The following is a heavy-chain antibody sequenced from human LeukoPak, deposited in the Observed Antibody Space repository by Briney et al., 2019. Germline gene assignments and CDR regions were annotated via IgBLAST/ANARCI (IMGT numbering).Heavy chain of an antibody. CDR3: ARQAYCGGDCHWLEY. Sequence: SETLSLTCTVSGGTISSDRWSWIRQPPGKGLRWIGYIYYSGSTNYNPSLKSRVTISVDTSKNQFSLKLSSVTAADTAVYYCARQAYCGGDCHWLEYWGQGTLVAVSS. CDR1: GGTISSDR. V-gene: IGHV4-59*08. D-gene: IGHD2-21*02. CDR2: IYYSGST. J-gene: IGHJ4*02.